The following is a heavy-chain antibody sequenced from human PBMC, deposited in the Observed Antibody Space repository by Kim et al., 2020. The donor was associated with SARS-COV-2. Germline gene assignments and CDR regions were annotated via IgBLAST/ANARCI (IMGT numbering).Heavy chain of an antibody. J-gene: IGHJ4*02. Sequence: SETLSLTCTVSGGSMSSSSYYWGWIRQPPGKNLEWIGSIYHSGNTYYNPSLKSRVTISVDTSKNQFSLKLSSVTAADTAVYYCARHEVVRGVTPFDYWGQGTLVTVSS. D-gene: IGHD3-10*01. CDR3: ARHEVVRGVTPFDY. CDR2: IYHSGNT. CDR1: GGSMSSSSYY. V-gene: IGHV4-39*01.